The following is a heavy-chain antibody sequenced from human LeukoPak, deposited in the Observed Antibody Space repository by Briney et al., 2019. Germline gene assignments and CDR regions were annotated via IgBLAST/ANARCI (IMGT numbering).Heavy chain of an antibody. CDR1: GFTFSGSA. D-gene: IGHD3-10*01. Sequence: GSLRLSCAASGFTFSGSALHWVRQASGKGLEWVGRIRSTANGYATAYAASVKGRFTISRDDSKNTAYLQMDSLKTEDTAVYYCTGSYYGSGSYADFDYWGQGTLVTVSS. CDR2: IRSTANGYAT. V-gene: IGHV3-73*01. J-gene: IGHJ4*02. CDR3: TGSYYGSGSYADFDY.